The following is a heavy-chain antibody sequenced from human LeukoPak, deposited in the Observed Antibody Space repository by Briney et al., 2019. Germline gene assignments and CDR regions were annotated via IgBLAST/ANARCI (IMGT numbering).Heavy chain of an antibody. CDR2: ISSSSSYI. CDR3: ARDQRGYYAFDI. Sequence: GGSLRLSCAASGFTFSSHSMNWVRQAPGKGLEWVSSISSSSSYIYYADSVKGRFTISRDNAKNSLYLQMNSLRAEDTAVYYCARDQRGYYAFDIWGQGTMVTVSS. V-gene: IGHV3-21*01. CDR1: GFTFSSHS. D-gene: IGHD3-22*01. J-gene: IGHJ3*02.